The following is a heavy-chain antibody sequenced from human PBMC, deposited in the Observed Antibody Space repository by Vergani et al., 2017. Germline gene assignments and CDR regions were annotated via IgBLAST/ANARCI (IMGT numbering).Heavy chain of an antibody. Sequence: EVQLVESGGGLVKRGRSLRLSCAASGFTFSSYSMNWVRQAPGKGLEWVSSISSSSSYIHYSDSLKGRFTISRDNAKSSLYLQMNSLRAEDTGVYYCAKQYFVSGNYLFDYWGQGTLVTVSS. CDR3: AKQYFVSGNYLFDY. CDR1: GFTFSSYS. D-gene: IGHD3-10*01. J-gene: IGHJ4*02. CDR2: ISSSSSYI. V-gene: IGHV3-21*01.